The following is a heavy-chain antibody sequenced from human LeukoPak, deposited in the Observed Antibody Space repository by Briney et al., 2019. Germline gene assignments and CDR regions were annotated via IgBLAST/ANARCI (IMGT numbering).Heavy chain of an antibody. CDR2: IKSKTDGGTT. Sequence: SGGSLRLSCAASGFTFSSYWMHWVRQAPGKGLVWVGRIKSKTDGGTTDYTAPVKGRFTISRDDSKNTLYLQMNSLKTEDTAMYYCTTIYDYVWGSYRRSLYYFDYWGQGTLVTVSS. J-gene: IGHJ4*02. CDR1: GFTFSSYW. V-gene: IGHV3-15*01. D-gene: IGHD3-16*02. CDR3: TTIYDYVWGSYRRSLYYFDY.